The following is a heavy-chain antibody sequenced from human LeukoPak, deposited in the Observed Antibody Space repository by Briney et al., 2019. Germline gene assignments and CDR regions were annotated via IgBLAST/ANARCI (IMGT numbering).Heavy chain of an antibody. CDR2: IYSGGST. V-gene: IGHV3-66*01. CDR1: GFTVSSNY. Sequence: PGGSLRLSCAASGFTVSSNYMSWVRQAPGKGLEWVSVIYSGGSTYYADSVKGRFTISRDNAKNSLYLQMNSLGSEDTAVYYCARDYVPESSVGYWGREPWSPSPQ. J-gene: IGHJ4*02. D-gene: IGHD3-16*01. CDR3: ARDYVPESSVGY.